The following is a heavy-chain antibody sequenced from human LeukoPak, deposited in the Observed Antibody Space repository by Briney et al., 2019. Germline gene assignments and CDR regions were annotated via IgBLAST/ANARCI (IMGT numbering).Heavy chain of an antibody. CDR1: GYTFTSYY. CDR3: ARSGYYDSSGYPSRRYLDL. J-gene: IGHJ2*01. D-gene: IGHD3-22*01. V-gene: IGHV1-46*01. CDR2: INPSGGST. Sequence: ASVKVSCKASGYTFTSYYMHWVRQAPGRGLEWMGIINPSGGSTSYAQRFQGRVTMTRDMSTSTVYMELSSLRSEDTAVYYCARSGYYDSSGYPSRRYLDLWGRGTLVTVSS.